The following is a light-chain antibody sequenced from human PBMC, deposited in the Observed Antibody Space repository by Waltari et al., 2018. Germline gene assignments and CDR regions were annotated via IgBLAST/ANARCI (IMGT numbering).Light chain of an antibody. CDR1: QSVSGK. CDR3: LQCDNKWT. J-gene: IGKJ1*01. V-gene: IGKV3-15*01. CDR2: DTS. Sequence: EIVMTQSPAVLSVSPGDRVTLSCRASQSVSGKVGWYQQRPGQVPRLVIYDTSTRATGIPDRFTVSGSGTVFTLTINGVQSDDFAIYYCLQCDNKWTFGQGTKVEFK.